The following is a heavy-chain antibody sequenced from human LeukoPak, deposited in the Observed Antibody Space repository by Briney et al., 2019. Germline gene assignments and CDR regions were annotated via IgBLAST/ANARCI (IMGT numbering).Heavy chain of an antibody. CDR2: ISYDGSNK. J-gene: IGHJ4*02. CDR1: GFTFSSYA. V-gene: IGHV3-30*04. Sequence: GGSLRLSCAASGFTFSSYAMHWVRQAPGKGLEWVAVISYDGSNKYYADSVKGRFTISRDNSKNTLYLQMNSLRAEDTAVYYCAKGGPIGIVPAAIRWGSLDYWVEGTLVTDSS. CDR3: AKGGPIGIVPAAIRWGSLDY. D-gene: IGHD2-2*02.